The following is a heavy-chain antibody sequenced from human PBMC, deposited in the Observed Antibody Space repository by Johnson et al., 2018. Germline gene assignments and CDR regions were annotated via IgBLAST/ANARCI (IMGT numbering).Heavy chain of an antibody. CDR2: ISYDGSNE. D-gene: IGHD3-9*01. Sequence: VQLLESGGGVVQPGTSLRVSCAASGFIFSCYGMHWVRQVPGKGLEWVAVISYDGSNEDYADSVKGRFTISRDNSKNTLYLQMNSLRAEDTAVYYCAKDGRLVRYLHWAFICQHWGQGTLVNVSS. CDR1: GFIFSCYG. V-gene: IGHV3-30*18. J-gene: IGHJ1*01. CDR3: AKDGRLVRYLHWAFICQH.